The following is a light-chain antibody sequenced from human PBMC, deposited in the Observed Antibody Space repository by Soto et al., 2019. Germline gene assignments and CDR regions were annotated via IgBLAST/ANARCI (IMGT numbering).Light chain of an antibody. CDR2: KIS. CDR3: MQGTLWPWT. CDR1: QILVDRDGNTY. V-gene: IGKV2-30*01. Sequence: DVVMTQSPLSLPVTLGQPASISCSSSQILVDRDGNTYFNWYQRRPGQPPRRLIYKISYRDSGVPDRFSGSGSGTYFTLKISRVEAEDVGFYYCMQGTLWPWTFGQGTRWISN. J-gene: IGKJ1*01.